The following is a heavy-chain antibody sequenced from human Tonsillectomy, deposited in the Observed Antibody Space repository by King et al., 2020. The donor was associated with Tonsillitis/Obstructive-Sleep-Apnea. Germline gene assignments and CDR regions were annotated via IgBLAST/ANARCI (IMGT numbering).Heavy chain of an antibody. CDR1: GGSFSGYY. V-gene: IGHV4-34*01. CDR2: INHSGST. J-gene: IGHJ5*02. D-gene: IGHD3-10*01. Sequence: QVQLQQWGAGLLKPSETLSLTCAVSGGSFSGYYWSWLRQPPGKGLEWIGEINHSGSTNYNPSLKSRVTISVDTSKNQFSLKLSSVTAADTAVYYCARGGTNYGSGTYNWFDPWGQGTLVTVSS. CDR3: ARGGTNYGSGTYNWFDP.